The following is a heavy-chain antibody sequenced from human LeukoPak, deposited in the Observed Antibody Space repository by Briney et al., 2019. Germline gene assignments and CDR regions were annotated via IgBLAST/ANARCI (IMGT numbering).Heavy chain of an antibody. D-gene: IGHD6-19*01. V-gene: IGHV3-21*01. CDR1: GFTFSSYE. J-gene: IGHJ4*02. CDR2: ISSSSSYI. CDR3: ARVIGWYLDY. Sequence: PGGSLRLSCAASGFTFSSYEMNWVRQAPGKGLEWVSSISSSSSYIYYADSVKGRFTISRDNAKNSLYLQMNSLRAEDTAVYYCARVIGWYLDYWGQGTLVTVSS.